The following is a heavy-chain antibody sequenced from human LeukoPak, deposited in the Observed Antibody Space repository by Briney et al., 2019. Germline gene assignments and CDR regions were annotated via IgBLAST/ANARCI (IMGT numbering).Heavy chain of an antibody. J-gene: IGHJ6*03. D-gene: IGHD2-2*01. CDR2: IKQDGSEK. CDR3: ARVQSYCSSTSRYDVYYYYYMDV. V-gene: IGHV3-7*01. CDR1: GFTFSSYW. Sequence: PGGSLRLSCAASGFTFSSYWMSWVRQAPGKGLEWVANIKQDGSEKYYVDSVKGRFTISRDNAKNSLYLQMNSLRAEDTAVYYCARVQSYCSSTSRYDVYYYYYMDVWGKGTTVTVSS.